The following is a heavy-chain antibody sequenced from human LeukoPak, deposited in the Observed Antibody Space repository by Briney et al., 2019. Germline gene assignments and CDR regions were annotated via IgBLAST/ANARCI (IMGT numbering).Heavy chain of an antibody. Sequence: PGGSLRLSCAVSGITLSNYGMSWVRQAPGKGLEWVAGISDSGGSTKYADSVKGRFTLSSDSSRNTVYFQLNNLRVEDTAIYYCARASWVSSTDAVRWGQGTLVTASS. CDR3: ARASWVSSTDAVR. D-gene: IGHD3-16*01. CDR1: GITLSNYG. V-gene: IGHV3-23*01. CDR2: ISDSGGST. J-gene: IGHJ4*02.